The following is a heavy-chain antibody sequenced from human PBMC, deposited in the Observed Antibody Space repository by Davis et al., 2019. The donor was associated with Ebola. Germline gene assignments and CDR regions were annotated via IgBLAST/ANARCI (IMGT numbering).Heavy chain of an antibody. CDR3: ARVIAAAHDY. V-gene: IGHV3-30-3*01. CDR1: GFTFSSYA. Sequence: GESLKISCAASGFTFSSYAMHWVRQAPGKGLEWVAVISYDGSNKYYADSVKGRFTISRDNSKNTLYLQMNSLRAEDTAVYYCARVIAAAHDYWGQGTLVTVSS. J-gene: IGHJ4*02. CDR2: ISYDGSNK. D-gene: IGHD6-13*01.